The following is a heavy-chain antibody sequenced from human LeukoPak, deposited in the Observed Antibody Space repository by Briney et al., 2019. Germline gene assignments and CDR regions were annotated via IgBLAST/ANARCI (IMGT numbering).Heavy chain of an antibody. CDR3: AREGPYYYDSSGLDY. J-gene: IGHJ4*02. Sequence: SQTLSLTCTVSGGSISSGDYYWSWIRQPPGKGLEWIGYIYYSGSTYYNPSLKSRVTISVDSSKNQFSLKLSSVTAADPAVYYCAREGPYYYDSSGLDYWGQGTLVTVSS. CDR2: IYYSGST. D-gene: IGHD3-22*01. CDR1: GGSISSGDYY. V-gene: IGHV4-30-4*08.